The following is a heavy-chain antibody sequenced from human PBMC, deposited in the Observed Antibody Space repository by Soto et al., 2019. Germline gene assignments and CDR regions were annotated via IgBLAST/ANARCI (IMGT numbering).Heavy chain of an antibody. CDR2: IYWDDDK. CDR1: GFSLTGSGVG. V-gene: IGHV2-5*02. D-gene: IGHD3-3*01. CDR3: ARFLWSDTSLYYFDY. Sequence: QITLKESGPTLVKPTQTLTLTCTFSGFSLTGSGVGVGWIRQPPGKALEWLALIYWDDDKRYSPSLKSRLTITKDTSKNQVALTVTNMDPVDTATYYCARFLWSDTSLYYFDYWGQGTLDTVSS. J-gene: IGHJ4*02.